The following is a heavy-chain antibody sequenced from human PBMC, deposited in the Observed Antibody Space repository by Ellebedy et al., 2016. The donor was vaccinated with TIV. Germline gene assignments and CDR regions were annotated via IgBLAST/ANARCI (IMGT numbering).Heavy chain of an antibody. Sequence: SVKVSCXASGGTFSSYAISWVRQAPGQGLEWMGGIITIFGTANYAQKFQGRVTITADESTSTAYMELSSLRSEDTAVYYCAGEGYCTNGVCRTMSRYGPLYRGGDYYYYMDVWGKGTTVTVSS. CDR2: IITIFGTA. D-gene: IGHD2-8*01. V-gene: IGHV1-69*13. CDR1: GGTFSSYA. CDR3: AGEGYCTNGVCRTMSRYGPLYRGGDYYYYMDV. J-gene: IGHJ6*03.